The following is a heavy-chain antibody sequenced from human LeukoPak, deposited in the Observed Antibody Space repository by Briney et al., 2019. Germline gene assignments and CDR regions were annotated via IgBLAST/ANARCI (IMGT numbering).Heavy chain of an antibody. V-gene: IGHV1-2*02. J-gene: IGHJ6*03. D-gene: IGHD4-11*01. Sequence: RASVKVSCKASGYTFTGYYFHWVRQAPGQGLEWMGWINPNTAGTNYAQKFLGGVTLTWDTSISTAYMELNRLISDDTAVYYCATSAGDYRAGHYYYMGVWGKGTSVTVSS. CDR3: ATSAGDYRAGHYYYMGV. CDR2: INPNTAGT. CDR1: GYTFTGYY.